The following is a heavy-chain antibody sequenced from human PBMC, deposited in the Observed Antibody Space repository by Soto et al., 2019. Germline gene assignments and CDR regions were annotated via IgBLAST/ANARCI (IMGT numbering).Heavy chain of an antibody. CDR3: ARDPGTGYSYGYDYYYGMDV. J-gene: IGHJ6*02. Sequence: SETLSLTCAVSGGSISSSNWWSWVRQPPEKGLEWIGEIYHSGSTNYNPSLKSRVTISVDKSKNQFSLKLSSVTAADTALYYCARDPGTGYSYGYDYYYGMDVWGQGTTVTVSS. CDR1: GGSISSSNW. CDR2: IYHSGST. V-gene: IGHV4-4*02. D-gene: IGHD5-18*01.